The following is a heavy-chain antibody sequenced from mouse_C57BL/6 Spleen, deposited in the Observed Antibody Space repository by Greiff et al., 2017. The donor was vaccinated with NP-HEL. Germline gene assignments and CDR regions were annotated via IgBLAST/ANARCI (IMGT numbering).Heavy chain of an antibody. J-gene: IGHJ1*03. CDR2: ISDGGSYT. Sequence: EVKLVESGGGLVKPGGSLKLSCAASGFTFSSYAMSWVRQTPEKRLEWVATISDGGSYTYYPDNVKGRFTISRDNAKNNLYLQMSHLKSEDTAMYYCARESSYFDVWGTGTTVTVSS. V-gene: IGHV5-4*01. CDR3: ARESSYFDV. CDR1: GFTFSSYA. D-gene: IGHD1-3*01.